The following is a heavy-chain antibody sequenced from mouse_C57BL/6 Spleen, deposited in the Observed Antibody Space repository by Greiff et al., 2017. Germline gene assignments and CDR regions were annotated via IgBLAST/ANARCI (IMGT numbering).Heavy chain of an antibody. CDR2: IYPGSGNT. Sequence: VQGVESGAELVRPGASVKLSCKASGYTFTDYYINWVKQRPGQGLEWIARIYPGSGNTYYNEKFKGKATLTAEKSSSTAYMQLSSLTSEDSAVYFCARKGTGTGVFDYWGQGTTLTVSS. D-gene: IGHD4-1*01. J-gene: IGHJ2*01. CDR3: ARKGTGTGVFDY. CDR1: GYTFTDYY. V-gene: IGHV1-76*01.